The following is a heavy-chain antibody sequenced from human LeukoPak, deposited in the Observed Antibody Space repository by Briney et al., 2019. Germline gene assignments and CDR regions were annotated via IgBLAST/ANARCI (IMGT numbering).Heavy chain of an antibody. D-gene: IGHD3-10*02. CDR2: IQYDGSEI. Sequence: PGGSLRLSCAASGLMFSTSGMHWVRQAPDRGLEWVAFIQYDGSEIYYADSLKGRFTISRDNSKNTLYLQMNSLRAEDTAVFYCARESGAAKIGQMLNYWGQGTLVTVSS. CDR1: GLMFSTSG. J-gene: IGHJ4*02. V-gene: IGHV3-30*02. CDR3: ARESGAAKIGQMLNY.